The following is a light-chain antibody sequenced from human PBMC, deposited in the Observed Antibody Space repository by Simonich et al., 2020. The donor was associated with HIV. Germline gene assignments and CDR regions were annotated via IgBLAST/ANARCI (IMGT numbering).Light chain of an antibody. CDR3: QQYYSTPYT. J-gene: IGKJ2*01. V-gene: IGKV4-1*01. CDR2: WAS. CDR1: QIVLYNSNNKNY. Sequence: DIVMTQSPDSLAVSLGERATINCKSSQIVLYNSNNKNYLVWYQQKPGQPPKLLIYWASTRESGVPDRFSGSGSGTDFTLTISSLQAEDVAVYYCQQYYSTPYTFGQGTKLEIK.